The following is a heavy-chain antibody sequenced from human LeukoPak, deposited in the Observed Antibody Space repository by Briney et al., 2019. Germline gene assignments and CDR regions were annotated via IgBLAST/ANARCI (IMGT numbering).Heavy chain of an antibody. V-gene: IGHV4-4*07. D-gene: IGHD4-17*01. J-gene: IGHJ6*03. Sequence: SETLSLTCTVSGGSISSYYWSWIRQPAGKGLEWIGRIYTSGSTNYNPSLKSRVTMSVDTSKNQISLKLSSVTAADTAVYYCARDQDGTVTTGYYYYYMDVWGKGTTVTVSS. CDR2: IYTSGST. CDR3: ARDQDGTVTTGYYYYYMDV. CDR1: GGSISSYY.